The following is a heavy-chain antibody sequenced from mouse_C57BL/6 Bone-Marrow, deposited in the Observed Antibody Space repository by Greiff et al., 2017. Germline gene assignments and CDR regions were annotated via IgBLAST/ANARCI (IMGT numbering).Heavy chain of an antibody. CDR1: GFSLTSYG. Sequence: QVQLKESGPGLVAPSQSLSITCTVSGFSLTSYGVHWVRQPPGKGLEWLVVIWSDGSTTYNSALKSRLSISKDNSKSQVFLKMNSLQTDDTAMYYCARHYPDYYGSSYAMDYWCQGTSVTVSS. CDR3: ARHYPDYYGSSYAMDY. V-gene: IGHV2-6-1*01. CDR2: IWSDGST. J-gene: IGHJ4*01. D-gene: IGHD1-1*01.